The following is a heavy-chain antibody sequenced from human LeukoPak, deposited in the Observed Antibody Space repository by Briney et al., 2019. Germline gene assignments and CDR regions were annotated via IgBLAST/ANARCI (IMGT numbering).Heavy chain of an antibody. D-gene: IGHD5/OR15-5a*01. V-gene: IGHV3-66*01. CDR3: ARDLRY. Sequence: GGSLRLSCVASGYSFTSYDMNWVRQAPGKGLEWVSVIYSGGSTYYADSVKGRFTISRDNSKNTLYLQMNSLRAEDTAVYYCARDLRYWGQGTLVTVSS. J-gene: IGHJ4*02. CDR2: IYSGGST. CDR1: GYSFTSYD.